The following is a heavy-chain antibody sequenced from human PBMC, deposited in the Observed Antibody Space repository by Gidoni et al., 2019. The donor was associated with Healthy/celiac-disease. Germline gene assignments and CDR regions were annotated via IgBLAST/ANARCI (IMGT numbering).Heavy chain of an antibody. D-gene: IGHD2-2*01. Sequence: QGQLVQSGAEVKKPGASVKVSCMSSGYTFTGYYMHWVRQAPGQGLEWLGWINPNSGGTNYAQNFQGRVTMTRDTSISTAYMELSRLRSDDTAVYYCARDVVPAASWFDPWGQGTLVTVSS. J-gene: IGHJ5*02. CDR2: INPNSGGT. CDR3: ARDVVPAASWFDP. CDR1: GYTFTGYY. V-gene: IGHV1-2*02.